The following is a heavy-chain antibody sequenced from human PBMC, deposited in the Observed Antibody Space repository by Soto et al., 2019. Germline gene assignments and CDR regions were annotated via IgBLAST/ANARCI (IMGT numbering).Heavy chain of an antibody. Sequence: GGSLRLSCVASGFTFSSYGMHWVRQAPGKGLEWVAIISYDGSNTYYADSVKGRFTISRDNSKNTLYLQMNSLRAEDTAVYYCAKDSRGYCSGGSCYPHLHYFDYWGQGTLVTVSS. CDR1: GFTFSSYG. CDR3: AKDSRGYCSGGSCYPHLHYFDY. J-gene: IGHJ4*02. D-gene: IGHD2-15*01. V-gene: IGHV3-30*18. CDR2: ISYDGSNT.